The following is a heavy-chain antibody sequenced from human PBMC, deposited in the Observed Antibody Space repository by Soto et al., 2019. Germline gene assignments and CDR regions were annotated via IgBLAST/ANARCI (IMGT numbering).Heavy chain of an antibody. CDR3: ARGSPIRIPHDYYYYMDV. J-gene: IGHJ6*03. V-gene: IGHV3-21*01. CDR1: GFTFSSYS. CDR2: ISSSSSYI. Sequence: GGSLRLSCAASGFTFSSYSMNWVRQAPGKGLEWVSSISSSSSYIYYADSVKGRFTISRDNAKNSLYLQMNSLRAEDTAVYYCARGSPIRIPHDYYYYMDVWGKGTTVTVSS.